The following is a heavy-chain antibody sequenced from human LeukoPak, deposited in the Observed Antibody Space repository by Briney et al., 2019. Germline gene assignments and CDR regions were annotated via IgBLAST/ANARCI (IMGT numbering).Heavy chain of an antibody. CDR2: LRGNGET. J-gene: IGHJ4*02. CDR1: GFVFSSYA. V-gene: IGHV3-23*01. Sequence: GGSLRLSCAASGFVFSSYAMSWVRQTPARGVEWVSSLRGNGETFYADSVKGRFTLSRDDSRNTVYLQLNNLRVEDTAIYYCAKANWVSDADAVWWGQGTLVTVSS. CDR3: AKANWVSDADAVW. D-gene: IGHD3-16*01.